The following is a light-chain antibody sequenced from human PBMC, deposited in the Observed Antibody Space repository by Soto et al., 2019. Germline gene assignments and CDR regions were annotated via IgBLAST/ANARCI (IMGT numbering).Light chain of an antibody. CDR1: QSVSSSY. CDR2: GAS. J-gene: IGKJ4*01. CDR3: QQYDTSPTLT. V-gene: IGKV3-20*01. Sequence: EILLTQSPGTLSLSPGERATLSCGGSQSVSSSYLAWYQQKPGQAPRLLIYGASSRATGTPDRFSGSGSGTDFTLTISRLETEDFAVYYCQQYDTSPTLTFGGGTQVDIK.